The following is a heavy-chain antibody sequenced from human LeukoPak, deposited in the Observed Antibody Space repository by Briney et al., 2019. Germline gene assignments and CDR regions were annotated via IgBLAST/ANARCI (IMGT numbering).Heavy chain of an antibody. D-gene: IGHD1-26*01. J-gene: IGHJ4*02. CDR3: ARDQRNSGSYRFEY. CDR2: ITGNNGNT. Sequence: ASVKVSCKTSGYTFSGYGISWVRQAPGQGLEWMGWITGNNGNTNYAPSLQGRVTMTKDTSTNTAYMELTSLRSDDTAVCYCARDQRNSGSYRFEYWGQGTLVTVSS. CDR1: GYTFSGYG. V-gene: IGHV1-18*01.